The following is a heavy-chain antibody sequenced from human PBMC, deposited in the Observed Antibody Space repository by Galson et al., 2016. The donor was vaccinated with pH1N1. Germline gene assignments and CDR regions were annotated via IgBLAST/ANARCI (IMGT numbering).Heavy chain of an antibody. Sequence: QSGAEVKKPGESLKISCKGSGYRFTNSWIGWVRQMPGKGLEWMGIIYLGGSLIRYRPSFQGQVTISADKSTNIVYLEWSSLKASDTATYYCARQNDYGDYRGDAFDIWGQGTMVTVSS. D-gene: IGHD4-17*01. V-gene: IGHV5-51*01. J-gene: IGHJ3*02. CDR3: ARQNDYGDYRGDAFDI. CDR2: IYLGGSLI. CDR1: GYRFTNSW.